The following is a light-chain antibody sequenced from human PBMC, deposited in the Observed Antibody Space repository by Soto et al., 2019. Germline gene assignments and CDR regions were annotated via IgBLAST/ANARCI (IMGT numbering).Light chain of an antibody. CDR2: GAS. CDR3: QQYHDWAPYT. CDR1: QTVASN. J-gene: IGKJ2*01. Sequence: EIVMTQSPATLSVSPGERATLSCRASQTVASNVAWYQQKPGQAPRLLMYGASSRASDIPARFSGSGSGTDLPLTLSSLQAEDIAVYYCQQYHDWAPYTFGQGTRLEIK. V-gene: IGKV3-15*01.